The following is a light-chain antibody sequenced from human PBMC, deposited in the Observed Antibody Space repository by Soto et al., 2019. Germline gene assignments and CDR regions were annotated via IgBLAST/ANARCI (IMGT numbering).Light chain of an antibody. Sequence: IHMAQSPCALSASLVYGFTITCRARPSMSKYLNWYQQKPGKAPKLVIYTASSLQSGVPSRFSGSGSGTDFALTISSLQPEDVATYYCQQNYSEPLTFGGGTKVDIK. CDR3: QQNYSEPLT. CDR2: TAS. J-gene: IGKJ4*01. V-gene: IGKV1-39*01. CDR1: PSMSKY.